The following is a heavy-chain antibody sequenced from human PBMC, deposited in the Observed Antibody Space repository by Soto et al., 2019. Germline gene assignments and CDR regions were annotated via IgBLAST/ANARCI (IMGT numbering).Heavy chain of an antibody. CDR3: ARTYCSGGSCYRVFNWFDP. D-gene: IGHD2-15*01. CDR2: MNPNSGNT. V-gene: IGHV1-8*01. J-gene: IGHJ5*02. CDR1: GYTFTSYD. Sequence: VSVKVSCKASGYTFTSYDINWVRQATGQGLEWMGWMNPNSGNTGYAQKFQGRVTMTRNTSISTAYMELSSLRSEDTAVYYCARTYCSGGSCYRVFNWFDPWGQGTLVTVSS.